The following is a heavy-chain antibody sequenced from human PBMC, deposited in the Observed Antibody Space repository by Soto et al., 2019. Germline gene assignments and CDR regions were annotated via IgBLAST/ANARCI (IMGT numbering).Heavy chain of an antibody. CDR3: TKLPWADYGGIFDP. J-gene: IGHJ5*02. Sequence: TLSLTCNVSGGSIRSGGYYWSWIRQHPGKGLEWVGYTYDSGSMYYNPSLKSRVTISVDTSKNQFSLKLSSVTTADTAVYSCTKLPWADYGGIFDPWGQGTLVTVSS. CDR2: TYDSGSM. CDR1: GGSIRSGGYY. V-gene: IGHV4-31*03. D-gene: IGHD4-17*01.